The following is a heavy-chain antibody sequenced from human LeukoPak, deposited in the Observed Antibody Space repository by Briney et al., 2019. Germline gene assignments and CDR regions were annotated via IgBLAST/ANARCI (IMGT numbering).Heavy chain of an antibody. CDR3: AKVANDYGDYGNY. J-gene: IGHJ4*02. CDR1: GFTFSSYG. V-gene: IGHV3-30*18. D-gene: IGHD4-17*01. Sequence: GRSLRLSCAASGFTFSSYGMHWVRQAPGKGLEWVAVISYDGSNKYYADSVKGRFTISRDNSKNTLYLQMNSLRAEDTAVYYCAKVANDYGDYGNYRGQGTLVTVSS. CDR2: ISYDGSNK.